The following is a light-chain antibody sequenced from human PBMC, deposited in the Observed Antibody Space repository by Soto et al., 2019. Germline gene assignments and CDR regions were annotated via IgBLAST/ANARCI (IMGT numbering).Light chain of an antibody. CDR1: EGLTNSY. V-gene: IGKV3-20*01. CDR2: GAS. J-gene: IGKJ1*01. CDR3: HQYGSSPQT. Sequence: EIVLTQSPGTLSLSPGEVATLSCRASEGLTNSYLAWYQQKPGQAPSLLIYGASSRATGIPDRFSGSGSGAEFTPTVARLETEDSAAYYCHQYGSSPQTFGRGTKVDTK.